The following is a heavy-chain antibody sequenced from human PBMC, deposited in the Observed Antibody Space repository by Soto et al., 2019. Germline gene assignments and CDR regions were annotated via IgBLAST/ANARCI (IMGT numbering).Heavy chain of an antibody. V-gene: IGHV3-23*01. CDR3: AHSRGSGVFDAVDI. D-gene: IGHD2-15*01. CDR2: ISSSGDST. CDR1: GFIFSTYA. Sequence: VGSLRLSCAASGFIFSTYAMNWARQAPGKGLEWVSAISSSGDSTYYAESVRGRFTISRDNSINTLYLQLRSLRPEDTAVYYCAHSRGSGVFDAVDIWGQGTMLTVSS. J-gene: IGHJ3*02.